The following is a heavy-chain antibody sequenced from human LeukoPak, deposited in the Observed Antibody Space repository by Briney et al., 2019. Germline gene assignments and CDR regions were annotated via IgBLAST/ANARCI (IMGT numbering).Heavy chain of an antibody. D-gene: IGHD3-22*01. CDR2: IYTSGST. J-gene: IGHJ6*03. Sequence: SQTLSLTCTVSGGSISSGSYYWSWIRQPAGKGLEWIGRIYTSGSTNYNPSLQSRVTISVDTSKNQFSLKLSSVTAADTAVYYCARDREYYDSSGYYYGRTYYYYYYMDVWGKGTTVTVSS. CDR3: ARDREYYDSSGYYYGRTYYYYYYMDV. CDR1: GGSISSGSYY. V-gene: IGHV4-61*02.